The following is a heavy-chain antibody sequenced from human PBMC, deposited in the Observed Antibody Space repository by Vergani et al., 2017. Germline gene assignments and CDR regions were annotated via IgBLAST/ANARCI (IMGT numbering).Heavy chain of an antibody. Sequence: EVQLLESGGGLVQPGGSLRLSCAASGFTFSSYAMSWVRQAPGKGLEWVSAISGSGGSTYYADSVKGRFTLSRDNSKNTLYRQMNSLRAEDTAVYYCAQGGSGSYYVRYFQHWGQGTLVTVSS. CDR2: ISGSGGST. J-gene: IGHJ1*01. CDR3: AQGGSGSYYVRYFQH. D-gene: IGHD1-26*01. CDR1: GFTFSSYA. V-gene: IGHV3-23*01.